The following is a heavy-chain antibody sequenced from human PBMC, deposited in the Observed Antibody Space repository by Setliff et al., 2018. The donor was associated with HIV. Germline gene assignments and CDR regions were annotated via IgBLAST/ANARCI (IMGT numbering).Heavy chain of an antibody. CDR1: GFSLSNYY. Sequence: GGSLRLSCAVSGFSLSNYYMDWVRQAPGKGLEWVGRTRNRANNYITDYATSVQGRFTISRDYSKDSLFLQMDNLETEDTAVYYCVRAAAGLDVWSQGIRVTVSS. CDR3: VRAAAGLDV. CDR2: TRNRANNYIT. V-gene: IGHV3-72*01. J-gene: IGHJ4*02.